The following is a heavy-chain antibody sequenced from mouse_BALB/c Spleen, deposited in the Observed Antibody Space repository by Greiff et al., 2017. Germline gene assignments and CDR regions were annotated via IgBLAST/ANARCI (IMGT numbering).Heavy chain of an antibody. V-gene: IGHV5-17*02. CDR1: GFTFSSFG. CDR3: ARDGPLMDY. Sequence: EVQGVESGGGLVQPGGSRKLSCAASGFTFSSFGMHWVRQAPEKGLEWVAYISSGSSTIYYADTVKGRFTISRDNPKNTLFLQMTSLRSEDTAMYYCARDGPLMDYWGQGTSVTVSS. CDR2: ISSGSSTI. D-gene: IGHD2-3*01. J-gene: IGHJ4*01.